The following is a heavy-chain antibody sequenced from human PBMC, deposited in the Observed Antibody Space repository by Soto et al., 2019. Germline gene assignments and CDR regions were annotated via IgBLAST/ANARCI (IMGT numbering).Heavy chain of an antibody. CDR3: ARQSCSGGACYSYLPFDN. Sequence: QSLKLSCMGTVYKFTGYSIGWVRQRAGQGLDWIGIIYPGDSDTRYSPSFQGQATISVDKSIDTAYLQWSSLKASDTAMYFCARQSCSGGACYSYLPFDNWGLGTQVTVSS. V-gene: IGHV5-51*01. D-gene: IGHD2-21*02. CDR2: IYPGDSDT. CDR1: VYKFTGYS. J-gene: IGHJ4*02.